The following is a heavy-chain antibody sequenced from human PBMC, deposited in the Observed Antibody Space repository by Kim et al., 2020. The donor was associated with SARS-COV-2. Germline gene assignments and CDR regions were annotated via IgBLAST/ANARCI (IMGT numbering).Heavy chain of an antibody. V-gene: IGHV4-34*01. CDR3: ARGGYSGYDGSGWYFDY. J-gene: IGHJ4*02. D-gene: IGHD5-12*01. Sequence: LKSRVTISVDTSKNQLSLKLSSVTAANTAVYYCARGGYSGYDGSGWYFDYWGQGTLVTVSS.